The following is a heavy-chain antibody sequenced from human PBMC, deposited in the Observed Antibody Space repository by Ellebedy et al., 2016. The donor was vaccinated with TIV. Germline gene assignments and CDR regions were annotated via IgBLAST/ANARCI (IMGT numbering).Heavy chain of an antibody. CDR2: ITSSGTYT. CDR3: ARGFEGMGPTREPDY. D-gene: IGHD1-26*01. J-gene: IGHJ4*02. Sequence: GGSLRLSXEASGFSFSDYYMSWIRQAPGKGLEWVSYITSSGTYTLYVDSVKGRFTISRDDAKNSLYLEMSSLRDEDTAVYYCARGFEGMGPTREPDYWGQGTLVTVSS. CDR1: GFSFSDYY. V-gene: IGHV3-11*05.